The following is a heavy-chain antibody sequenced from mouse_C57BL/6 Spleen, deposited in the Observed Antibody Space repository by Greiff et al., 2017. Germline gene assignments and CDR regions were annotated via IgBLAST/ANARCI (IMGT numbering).Heavy chain of an antibody. V-gene: IGHV1-78*01. D-gene: IGHD1-1*01. J-gene: IGHJ4*01. CDR1: GYTFTDHT. CDR2: IYPRDGST. Sequence: VKLQQSDAELVKPGASVKISCKVSGYTFTDHTIHWMKQRPEQGLEWIGYIYPRDGSTKYNEKFKGKATLTADKSSSTAYMQLNSLTSEDSAVYFCARSAPYYGSSIAMDYWGQGTSVTVSS. CDR3: ARSAPYYGSSIAMDY.